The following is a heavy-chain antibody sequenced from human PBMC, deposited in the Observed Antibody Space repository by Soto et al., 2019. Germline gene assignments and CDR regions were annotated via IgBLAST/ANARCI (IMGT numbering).Heavy chain of an antibody. CDR1: GGTFSSYA. CDR3: ARAPYTSGLLFYLDD. J-gene: IGHJ4*02. D-gene: IGHD5-18*01. V-gene: IGHV1-69*05. CDR2: IIPIFGTA. Sequence: ASVKVSCKASGGTFSSYAISWVREAPGQGLEWMGGIIPIFGTANYAQKFQGRVTVTRDTSTSTVYMELSSLRSEDTALYYSARAPYTSGLLFYLDDWRQGALLTVSS.